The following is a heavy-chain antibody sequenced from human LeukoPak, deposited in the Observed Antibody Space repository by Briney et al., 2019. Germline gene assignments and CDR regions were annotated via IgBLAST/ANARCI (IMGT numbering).Heavy chain of an antibody. CDR2: TYYRSKWYD. Sequence: SQTLSLTCAISGDSVSSNSSAWNWIRQSPSRGLEWLGRTYYRSKWYDDYALSVKSRVTINPDTSKNLFSLHLNSVTPEDTAVYYCARAIAVAGNLDYWGQGTLVTVSS. D-gene: IGHD6-19*01. CDR3: ARAIAVAGNLDY. V-gene: IGHV6-1*01. J-gene: IGHJ4*02. CDR1: GDSVSSNSSA.